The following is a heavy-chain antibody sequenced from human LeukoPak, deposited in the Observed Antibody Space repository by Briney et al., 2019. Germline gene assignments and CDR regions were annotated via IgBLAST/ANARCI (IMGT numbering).Heavy chain of an antibody. V-gene: IGHV1-18*01. Sequence: ASVKVSCKASGYTFTTYGISWVRQAPGQGLEWMGWISAYNGNTNYAQKLQGRVTMTTDTSTNTAYMELSSLRSEDTAVYYCARAVVIAIGSFDYWGQGTLVTVSS. CDR2: ISAYNGNT. CDR3: ARAVVIAIGSFDY. D-gene: IGHD2-21*01. J-gene: IGHJ4*02. CDR1: GYTFTTYG.